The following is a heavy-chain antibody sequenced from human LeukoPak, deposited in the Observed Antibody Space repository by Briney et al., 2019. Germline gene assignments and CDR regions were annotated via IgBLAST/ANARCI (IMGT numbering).Heavy chain of an antibody. Sequence: ASVKVSCKASGYTFTIYGISWLRQAPGQGLEWMGWISTYNGHTNYAQKLQGRVTMTTDTSTSTAYMELRNLRSDDTAVYYCARGGRWELPRPYAFDIWGQGTMVTVSS. J-gene: IGHJ3*02. CDR1: GYTFTIYG. V-gene: IGHV1-18*01. CDR2: ISTYNGHT. CDR3: ARGGRWELPRPYAFDI. D-gene: IGHD1-26*01.